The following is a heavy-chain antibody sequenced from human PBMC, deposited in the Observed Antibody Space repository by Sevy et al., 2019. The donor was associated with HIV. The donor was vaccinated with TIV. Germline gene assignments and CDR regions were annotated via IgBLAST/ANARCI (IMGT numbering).Heavy chain of an antibody. CDR2: MNPNSGNT. J-gene: IGHJ5*02. CDR1: GYTFTSYD. Sequence: ASGKVSCKASGYTFTSYDINWVRQATGQGLEWMGWMNPNSGNTGYAQKFQGRVTMTRNTSIGTAYMELSSLRSEDTAVYYCARGSTVEDWFDPWGQGTLVTVSS. D-gene: IGHD2-2*01. CDR3: ARGSTVEDWFDP. V-gene: IGHV1-8*01.